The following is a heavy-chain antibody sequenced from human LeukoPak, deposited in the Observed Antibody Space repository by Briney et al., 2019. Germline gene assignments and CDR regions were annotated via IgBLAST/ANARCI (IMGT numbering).Heavy chain of an antibody. J-gene: IGHJ4*02. V-gene: IGHV4-39*01. CDR1: GGSISSSSYY. Sequence: SETLSLTCTVSGGSISSSSYYWGWIRQPPGKGLEWIGSIYYSGSTYYNPSLKSRVTISVDTSKTQFSLKLSPVTAADTAVYYCASRGMITFGGVIDHSFDYWGQGTLVTVSS. CDR3: ASRGMITFGGVIDHSFDY. D-gene: IGHD3-16*02. CDR2: IYYSGST.